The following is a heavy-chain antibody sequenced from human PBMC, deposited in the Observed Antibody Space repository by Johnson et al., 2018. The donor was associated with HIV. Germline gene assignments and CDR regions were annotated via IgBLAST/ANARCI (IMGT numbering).Heavy chain of an antibody. CDR3: ASISLGAFDI. CDR1: GFTFDDYS. Sequence: VQLVESGGGLVQPGRSLRLSCVVSGFTFDDYSMHWVRQVPGEGLEWVAVISYDGSNKYYADSVKGRFTISRDNSKNTLYLQMGSLRAEDMAVYFCASISLGAFDIWGQGTLVTVSS. J-gene: IGHJ3*02. CDR2: ISYDGSNK. V-gene: IGHV3-30*14.